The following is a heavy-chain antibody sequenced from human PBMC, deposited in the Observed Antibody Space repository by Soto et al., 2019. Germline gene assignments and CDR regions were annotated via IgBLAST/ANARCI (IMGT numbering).Heavy chain of an antibody. CDR2: INPNFGGT. J-gene: IGHJ6*02. D-gene: IGHD2-21*02. V-gene: IGHV1-2*04. Sequence: ASVKVSCKASGYTFTDYYIHWVRQAPGQGLEWMGWINPNFGGTNYAQKFQDWVTTTRDTSISTAYMELNRLKSDDTAVFYCASGSSREHIVVVTATHPNYYYYYGTDVWGQGTTVTVSS. CDR1: GYTFTDYY. CDR3: ASGSSREHIVVVTATHPNYYYYYGTDV.